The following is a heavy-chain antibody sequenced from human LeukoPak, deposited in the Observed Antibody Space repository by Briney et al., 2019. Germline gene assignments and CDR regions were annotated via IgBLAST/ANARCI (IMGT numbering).Heavy chain of an antibody. V-gene: IGHV3-49*04. CDR2: IRSKAYGGTT. Sequence: GGSLRLSCTASGFTFGDYAMSWVRQAPGKGLGWGGFIRSKAYGGTTEYAASVKGRFTISRDDSKSIAYLQMNSPKTEHTAVYYCTRDSDDILTAPAHDAFDIWGQGTMVTVSS. D-gene: IGHD3-9*01. CDR3: TRDSDDILTAPAHDAFDI. J-gene: IGHJ3*02. CDR1: GFTFGDYA.